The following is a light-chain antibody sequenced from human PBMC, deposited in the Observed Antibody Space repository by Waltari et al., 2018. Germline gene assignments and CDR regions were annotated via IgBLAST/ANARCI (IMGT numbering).Light chain of an antibody. Sequence: EIVLTQSPGTASLSPGASVTLSCRASQSVGSSSLAWDQQKPGQAPRLVIYRASTSATGIPDRFSGSGSGTDFSLTISRLEPEDFAVYYCQQHGTLPATFGQGTKVEIK. CDR3: QQHGTLPAT. J-gene: IGKJ1*01. CDR1: QSVGSSS. V-gene: IGKV3-20*01. CDR2: RAS.